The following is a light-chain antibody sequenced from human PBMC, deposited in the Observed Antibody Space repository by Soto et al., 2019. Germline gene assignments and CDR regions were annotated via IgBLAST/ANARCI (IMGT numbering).Light chain of an antibody. V-gene: IGLV1-40*01. J-gene: IGLJ1*01. CDR2: GTN. Sequence: QSVLTQPPSVSGAPGQRVILSCTGSSSNIGAGYDVHWYQQRPGTAPKLLIFGTNNRPSGVPDRFSGSKSGTSASLASTGLQAEDEGDYYCQSYDSTLSDRYVFGTGTKVTVL. CDR1: SSNIGAGYD. CDR3: QSYDSTLSDRYV.